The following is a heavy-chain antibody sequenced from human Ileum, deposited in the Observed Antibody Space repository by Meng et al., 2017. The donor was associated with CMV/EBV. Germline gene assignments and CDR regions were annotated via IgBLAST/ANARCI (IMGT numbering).Heavy chain of an antibody. CDR2: IRGSGDST. Sequence: GESLKISCAASGFTYINYAMNWIRQAPGEGLEWVSSIRGSGDSTYYADSVKGRFTISRDNSKNTMYLQMNSLRAEDTAVYYCAKSQMTYCGGDCHFDSWGQGTLVTVSS. J-gene: IGHJ4*02. D-gene: IGHD2-21*01. CDR1: GFTYINYA. CDR3: AKSQMTYCGGDCHFDS. V-gene: IGHV3-23*01.